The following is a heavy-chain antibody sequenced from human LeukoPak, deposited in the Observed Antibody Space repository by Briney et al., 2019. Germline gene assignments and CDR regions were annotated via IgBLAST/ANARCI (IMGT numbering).Heavy chain of an antibody. D-gene: IGHD2-15*01. CDR1: GYNFANYN. Sequence: GASVKVSCKASGYNFANYNMSWVRQAPGQGLEWMGWISADNGDTNYAQKFQGRVTMTTDTSTNTAYMELRSLRSEDTAVYYCATGYCGGRCDLNNCFDPWGQGTMVTVSS. CDR2: ISADNGDT. J-gene: IGHJ5*02. CDR3: ATGYCGGRCDLNNCFDP. V-gene: IGHV1-18*01.